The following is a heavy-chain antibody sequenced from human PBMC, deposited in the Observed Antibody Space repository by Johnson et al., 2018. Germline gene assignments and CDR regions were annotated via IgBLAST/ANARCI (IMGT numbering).Heavy chain of an antibody. J-gene: IGHJ3*01. V-gene: IGHV3-30*03. CDR2: ISYNGGFK. Sequence: QVQLVQSGGGVVQXGGSLRLSCAASGFTFSSYNMHWVRQAPGKGLEWVAVISYNGGFKYHADSVKGRFTISRDNSQNTLFLQMNRLRAEDTAVYFCARESSAFDVWGQGTMVSVS. CDR1: GFTFSSYN. CDR3: ARESSAFDV.